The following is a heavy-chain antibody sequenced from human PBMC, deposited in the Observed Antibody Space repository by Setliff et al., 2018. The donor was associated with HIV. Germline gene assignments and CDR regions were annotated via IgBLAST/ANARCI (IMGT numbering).Heavy chain of an antibody. J-gene: IGHJ3*01. D-gene: IGHD2-2*01. CDR2: IYYTGNT. CDR1: GGSVGNSSYY. V-gene: IGHV4-39*07. Sequence: SETLSLTCTVSGGSVGNSSYYWAWIRRPPGKGLEWIGSIYYTGNTKYNPSLESRVTFSIDTSENQFSLRLASVTAADTAIYYCARDDSIVLVPAIMRGDGFDFWGQGRMVTVSS. CDR3: ARDDSIVLVPAIMRGDGFDF.